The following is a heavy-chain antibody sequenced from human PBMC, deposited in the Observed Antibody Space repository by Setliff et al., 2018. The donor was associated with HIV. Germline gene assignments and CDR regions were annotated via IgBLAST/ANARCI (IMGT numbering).Heavy chain of an antibody. CDR1: GGPFTSA. V-gene: IGHV1-69*13. J-gene: IGHJ6*03. CDR3: ASDSPTARFEELEDHYYYFMDV. D-gene: IGHD3-10*01. Sequence: VASVKVSCKASGGPFTSAFNWVRQVPGQGLEWMGGIIPIFGTASYAQNFGGRVTITADQSTSTSYLQLNSLRFEDTAIYYCASDSPTARFEELEDHYYYFMDVWGKGTTVTVS. CDR2: IIPIFGTA.